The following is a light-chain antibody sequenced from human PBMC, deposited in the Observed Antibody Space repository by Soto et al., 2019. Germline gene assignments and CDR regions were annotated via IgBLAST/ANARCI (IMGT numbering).Light chain of an antibody. CDR1: QSVSSF. V-gene: IGKV3-11*01. CDR3: QQYDNLPALT. CDR2: DAS. J-gene: IGKJ4*01. Sequence: EIVLTQSPATLSLSPGERATLSCRASQSVSSFLAWYQQKAGQAPRLLIYDASNRASGIPDRFSGAGSGTDFTLTISSLEPDDFATYYCQQYDNLPALTFGGGTKVEIK.